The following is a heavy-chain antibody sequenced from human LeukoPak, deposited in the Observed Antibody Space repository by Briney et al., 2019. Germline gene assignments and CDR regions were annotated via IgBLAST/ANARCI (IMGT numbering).Heavy chain of an antibody. Sequence: GGSLRLSCAASGFTFSSYWMHWVRHAPGKGLVWVSRINSDGSSTSYADSVKGRFTISRDNAKNTLYLQMNSLRAEDTAVYYCARGEVYYYDSSGYYYYYYYMDVWGKGTTVTVSS. CDR2: INSDGSST. D-gene: IGHD3-22*01. CDR1: GFTFSSYW. V-gene: IGHV3-74*01. J-gene: IGHJ6*03. CDR3: ARGEVYYYDSSGYYYYYYYMDV.